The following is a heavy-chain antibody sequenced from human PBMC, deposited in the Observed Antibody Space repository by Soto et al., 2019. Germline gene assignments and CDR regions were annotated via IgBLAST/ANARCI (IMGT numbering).Heavy chain of an antibody. CDR1: GFSFSSYW. CDR3: ARARIDL. CDR2: ISPDGSDK. J-gene: IGHJ2*01. V-gene: IGHV3-7*01. Sequence: EVQLVESGGGLVQPGGSLRLSCAASGFSFSSYWMTWVRQAPGKGLEWVANISPDGSDKYYVDSVKGRFTISRDHVKNSLYLPVNSLGVDDTALYYCARARIDLWGRGTLVTVSS.